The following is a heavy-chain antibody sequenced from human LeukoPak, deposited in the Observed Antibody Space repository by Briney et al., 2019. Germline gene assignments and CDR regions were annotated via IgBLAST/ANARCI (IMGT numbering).Heavy chain of an antibody. CDR3: AKVKCGGDCSRSYYGMDV. V-gene: IGHV3-30*18. Sequence: PGGSLRLSCAASGFTFSSYGMHWVRQAPGKGLEWVAVISYDGSNKYYADSVKGRFTISRDNSKNTLYLQMNSLRAEDTAVYYCAKVKCGGDCSRSYYGMDVWGQGTTVTVSS. J-gene: IGHJ6*02. CDR1: GFTFSSYG. D-gene: IGHD2-21*02. CDR2: ISYDGSNK.